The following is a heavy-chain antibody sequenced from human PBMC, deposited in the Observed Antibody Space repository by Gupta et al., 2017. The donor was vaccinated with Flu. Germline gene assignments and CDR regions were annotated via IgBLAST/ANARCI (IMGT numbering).Heavy chain of an antibody. J-gene: IGHJ4*02. V-gene: IGHV3-23*01. D-gene: IGHD1-26*01. CDR2: ISDTGGGT. Sequence: EVQLLESGGGLVQPGGSLRLSCAASGFPFSSYALSWVRQAPGKGLEWVSGISDTGGGTYYTDSVKGRFTISRDNSKNTLYLQMNSLRAEDTAVYYCAKGYLKVGSDYWGQGTLVIVSS. CDR3: AKGYLKVGSDY. CDR1: GFPFSSYA.